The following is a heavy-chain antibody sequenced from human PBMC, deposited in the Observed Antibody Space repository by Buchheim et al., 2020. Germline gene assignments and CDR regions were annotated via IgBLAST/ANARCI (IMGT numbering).Heavy chain of an antibody. Sequence: QVQLQESGPGLVLPSGTLSLTCGVSGDSINDRNWWSWVRQSPQKGLEWIAEIYHDGATHYNPSLRGRVTISVDKSNNQFSLKLKSVTAADTAIYYCLREYSKSSGVRFDVWGQG. D-gene: IGHD6-6*01. CDR3: LREYSKSSGVRFDV. CDR1: GDSINDRNW. V-gene: IGHV4-4*02. J-gene: IGHJ3*01. CDR2: IYHDGAT.